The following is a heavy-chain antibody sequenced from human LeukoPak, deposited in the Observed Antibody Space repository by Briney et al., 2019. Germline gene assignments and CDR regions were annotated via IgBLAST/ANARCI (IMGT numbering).Heavy chain of an antibody. J-gene: IGHJ5*02. CDR2: IYYSGST. D-gene: IGHD3-10*01. CDR3: ARDMVRGVIIAPGWFDP. V-gene: IGHV4-59*12. CDR1: GGSISSYY. Sequence: SETLSLTCTVSGGSISSYYWSWIRQPPGKGLEWIGHIYYSGSTNYNPSLKSRVTISVDTSKNQFSLKLSSVTAADTAVYYCARDMVRGVIIAPGWFDPWGQGTLVTVSS.